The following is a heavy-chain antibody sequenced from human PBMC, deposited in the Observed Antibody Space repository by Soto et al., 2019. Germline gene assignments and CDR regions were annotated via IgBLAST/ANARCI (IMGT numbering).Heavy chain of an antibody. CDR3: ARQGFGAIHGLVDV. D-gene: IGHD3-10*01. V-gene: IGHV4-31*11. J-gene: IGHJ6*02. CDR1: GGCISSGGYY. CDR2: IYYSGST. Sequence: SETLSLTCAVSGGCISSGGYYWSWIRQHPGKGLGWIGWIYYSGSTYYNPSLESRVTISVDKSKNQFSLKLSSVTAADTAVYYCARQGFGAIHGLVDVWGQGTTVTVSS.